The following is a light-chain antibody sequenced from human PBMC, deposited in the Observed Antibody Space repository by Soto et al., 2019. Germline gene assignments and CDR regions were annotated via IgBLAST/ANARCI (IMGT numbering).Light chain of an antibody. CDR1: QSISSY. V-gene: IGKV1-39*01. CDR2: GAS. CDR3: QQSYSTPWT. Sequence: DIQMTQSPSSLSASVGDRVSIPCRASQSISSYLNWYQQKPGKAPELLIYGASRLQSGVPSRFRGSGSGTDFTLTISSLQPEDFATYFCQQSYSTPWTFGQGTRVEIK. J-gene: IGKJ1*01.